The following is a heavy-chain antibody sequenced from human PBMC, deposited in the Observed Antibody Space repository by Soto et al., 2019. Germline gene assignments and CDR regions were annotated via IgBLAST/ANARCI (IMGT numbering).Heavy chain of an antibody. Sequence: SSTLSLTCTVSGGSISRYYWSWIRQPPGKGLEWIGYIYYSGSTNYNPSLKSRVTISVDTSKNQFSLKLSSVTAADTAVYYCARDLKGYYDSSGLDFMWYGIDLRGQRTTGTVS. CDR2: IYYSGST. V-gene: IGHV4-59*01. J-gene: IGHJ6*02. CDR3: ARDLKGYYDSSGLDFMWYGIDL. D-gene: IGHD3-22*01. CDR1: GGSISRYY.